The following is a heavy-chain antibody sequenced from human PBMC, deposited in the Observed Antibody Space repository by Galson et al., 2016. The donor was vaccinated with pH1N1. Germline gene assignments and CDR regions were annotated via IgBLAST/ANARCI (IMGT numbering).Heavy chain of an antibody. J-gene: IGHJ4*02. CDR3: VREPHSGARYFDF. V-gene: IGHV1-46*01. Sequence: SVKVSCKASGYIFTNSYIHWVRQAPGQGLEWMGIIIPSGGNTNYAQEFRGRLTMTRDTSTSTVYMELSSLRSEDTAMYYCVREPHSGARYFDFWGQGTLVTVSS. CDR2: IIPSGGNT. D-gene: IGHD6-25*01. CDR1: GYIFTNSY.